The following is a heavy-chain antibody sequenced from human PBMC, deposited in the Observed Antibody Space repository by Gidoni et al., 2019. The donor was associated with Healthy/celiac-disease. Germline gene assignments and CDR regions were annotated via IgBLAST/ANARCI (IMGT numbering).Heavy chain of an antibody. J-gene: IGHJ4*02. CDR2: IIPIFGTA. CDR3: ASYGDYYYFDY. D-gene: IGHD4-17*01. V-gene: IGHV1-69*01. Sequence: QVQLVQSGAEVKKPGSSGKVTCKAAGGTFSSYAISWVRQAPGQGLEWMGGIIPIFGTANYAQKFQGRFTITADESTSTAYMELSSLRSEYTAVYYCASYGDYYYFDYWGQGTLVTVSS. CDR1: GGTFSSYA.